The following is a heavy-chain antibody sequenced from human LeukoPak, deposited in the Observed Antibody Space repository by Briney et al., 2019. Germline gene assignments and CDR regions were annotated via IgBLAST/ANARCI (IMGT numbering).Heavy chain of an antibody. Sequence: GGSLRLSCAASGFTFSSYAVSWVRQAPGKGLEWVSGISGSGGSTHYADSVKGRFTISRDNSKNTMYLQMNSLRAEDTAVYYCAKVGLRYFDWSNFDYWGQGTLVTVSS. D-gene: IGHD3-9*01. V-gene: IGHV3-23*01. J-gene: IGHJ4*02. CDR1: GFTFSSYA. CDR2: ISGSGGST. CDR3: AKVGLRYFDWSNFDY.